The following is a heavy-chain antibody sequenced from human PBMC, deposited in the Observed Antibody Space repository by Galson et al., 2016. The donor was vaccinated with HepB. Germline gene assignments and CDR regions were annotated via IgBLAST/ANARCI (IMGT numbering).Heavy chain of an antibody. Sequence: SVKVSCKASGYTFTDYYMHWVRQAPGQGLEWMGWINPNSGGTNYAQKLQGRVTMTTDTSTSTAYMEVRNLRSDDTAVYYCARLLTTVTAGRDYFDYWGQGSLVTVSS. J-gene: IGHJ4*02. CDR3: ARLLTTVTAGRDYFDY. V-gene: IGHV1-2*02. CDR1: GYTFTDYY. CDR2: INPNSGGT. D-gene: IGHD4-17*01.